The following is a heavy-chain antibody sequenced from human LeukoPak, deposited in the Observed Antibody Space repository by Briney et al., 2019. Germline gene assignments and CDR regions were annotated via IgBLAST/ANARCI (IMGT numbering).Heavy chain of an antibody. CDR1: GGSFSGYY. D-gene: IGHD2-15*01. Sequence: SETLSLTCAVYGGSFSGYYWSWIRQPPGKGLVWIGEINHSGSTNYNPSLKSRVTISVDTSKNQFSLKLSSVTAADTAVYYCASGILFSGGTTFDYWGQGNLVTVSS. CDR2: INHSGST. V-gene: IGHV4-34*01. J-gene: IGHJ4*02. CDR3: ASGILFSGGTTFDY.